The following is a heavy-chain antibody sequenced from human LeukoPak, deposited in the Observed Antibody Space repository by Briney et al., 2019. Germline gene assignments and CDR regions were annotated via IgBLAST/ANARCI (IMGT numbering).Heavy chain of an antibody. CDR2: NNPNRGDT. D-gene: IGHD2-2*01. CDR1: GYTFTGYY. J-gene: IGHJ4*02. V-gene: IGHV1-2*02. Sequence: ASVKVSCKASGYTFTGYYIHWVRQAPGQGLEWMGWNNPNRGDTKYAQKFQGRVTMTRDTSISTAYMELNSLRSDDTAVYYCARYCSTATCSEGDVYWGQGTLVTVSS. CDR3: ARYCSTATCSEGDVY.